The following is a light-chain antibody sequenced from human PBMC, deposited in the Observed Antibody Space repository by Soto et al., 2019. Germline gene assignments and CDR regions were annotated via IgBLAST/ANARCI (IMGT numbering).Light chain of an antibody. V-gene: IGLV2-8*01. CDR3: SSYAGTNNFGV. CDR2: EVT. CDR1: SSDIGGYNY. J-gene: IGLJ1*01. Sequence: QSALTQPPSASGSPGQSVTISCTGTSSDIGGYNYVSWYQQHPGKAPKLIIYEVTERPSGVPDRFSGSKSGNTASLTVSGLQAEDEGDYYCSSYAGTNNFGVFGTGTKVTVL.